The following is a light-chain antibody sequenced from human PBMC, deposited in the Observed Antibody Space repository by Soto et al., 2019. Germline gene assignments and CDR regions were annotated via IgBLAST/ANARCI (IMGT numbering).Light chain of an antibody. CDR1: QSISRSY. V-gene: IGKV3-20*01. J-gene: IGKJ1*01. CDR3: QQYGSSPWT. CDR2: GAS. Sequence: EIVLTQSPGTLSLSPGERATLSCRARQSISRSYLAWYQQKSGQAPRLLIYGASSRATGIPDRFSGSGSGTDFTLTISRLEPEDFAVYYCQQYGSSPWTFGQGTKVEIK.